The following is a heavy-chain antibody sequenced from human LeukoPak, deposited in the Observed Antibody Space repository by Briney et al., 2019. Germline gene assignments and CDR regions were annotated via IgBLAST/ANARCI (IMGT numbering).Heavy chain of an antibody. CDR3: ARDAGGRGSYSGSYTTDY. Sequence: SVKVSCKASRGTFSSYAISWVRQAPGQGLEWMGGIIPIFGTANYAQKFQGRVTITADESTSTAYMELSSLRSEDTAVYYCARDAGGRGSYSGSYTTDYWGQGTLVTVSS. CDR2: IIPIFGTA. D-gene: IGHD1-26*01. J-gene: IGHJ4*02. V-gene: IGHV1-69*01. CDR1: RGTFSSYA.